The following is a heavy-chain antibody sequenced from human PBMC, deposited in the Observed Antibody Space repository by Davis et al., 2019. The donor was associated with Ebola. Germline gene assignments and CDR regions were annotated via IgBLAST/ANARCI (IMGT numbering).Heavy chain of an antibody. CDR3: AGPAVVVAASGY. Sequence: GGSLRLSCAASGFTFSSYWMSWVRQAPGKGLEWVANIKQDGSEKYYVDSVKGRFTISRDNAKNSLYLQMKSLRAEDTAVYYCAGPAVVVAASGYWGQGTLVTVSS. CDR2: IKQDGSEK. CDR1: GFTFSSYW. V-gene: IGHV3-7*01. D-gene: IGHD2-15*01. J-gene: IGHJ4*02.